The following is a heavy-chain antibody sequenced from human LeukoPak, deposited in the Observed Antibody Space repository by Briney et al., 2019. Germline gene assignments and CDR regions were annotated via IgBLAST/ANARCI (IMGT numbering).Heavy chain of an antibody. CDR2: ISSSSSTI. CDR3: ARGPAAIVYYYYGMDV. D-gene: IGHD2-2*01. Sequence: GGSPRLSCAASGFTFSSYSMNWVRQAPGKGLAWVSYISSSSSTIYYADSVKGRFTISRDNAKNSLYLQMNSLRAEDTAVYYCARGPAAIVYYYYGMDVWSQGTTVTVSS. J-gene: IGHJ6*02. CDR1: GFTFSSYS. V-gene: IGHV3-48*01.